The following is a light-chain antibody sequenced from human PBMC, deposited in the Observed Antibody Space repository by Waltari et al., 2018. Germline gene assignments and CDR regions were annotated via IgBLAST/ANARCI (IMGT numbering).Light chain of an antibody. V-gene: IGLV1-47*01. Sequence: QSVVTQPPSASGTPGQRVTISCSGSSSNIGGNFVYWYQQLPGTAPKLLIYRNNQLPSGVPDRFSGSKSGTSASLAISGLRSEDEADYYCATWDDSLSGYVFGTGTKVTVL. CDR1: SSNIGGNF. CDR3: ATWDDSLSGYV. J-gene: IGLJ1*01. CDR2: RNN.